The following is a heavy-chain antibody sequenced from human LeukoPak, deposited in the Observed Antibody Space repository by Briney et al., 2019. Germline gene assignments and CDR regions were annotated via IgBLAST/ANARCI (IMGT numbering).Heavy chain of an antibody. Sequence: ASVKVSCKVPGYTFTDYYMHWVQQAPGKGLEWMGLVDPEDGETIYAEKFQGRVTITADTSTDTAYMGLSSLRSEDTAVYYCATVEVGGSYRSPAHDYWGQGTLATVSS. CDR1: GYTFTDYY. J-gene: IGHJ4*02. CDR2: VDPEDGET. D-gene: IGHD3-16*02. V-gene: IGHV1-69-2*01. CDR3: ATVEVGGSYRSPAHDY.